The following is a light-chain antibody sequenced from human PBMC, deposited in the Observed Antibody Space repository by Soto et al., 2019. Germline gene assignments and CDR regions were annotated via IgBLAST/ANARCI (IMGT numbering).Light chain of an antibody. CDR1: QDIRNT. CDR2: AAS. Sequence: DIQMTQSPSSLSASVGDRVTITCRASQDIRNTLAWYQQKPGEAPKLLIFAASNLQSGVPSRFSGSGSGTDFTLTISSLQPEDFATYYCQQLNSYPSTFGQGTRLEIK. CDR3: QQLNSYPST. J-gene: IGKJ5*01. V-gene: IGKV1-17*01.